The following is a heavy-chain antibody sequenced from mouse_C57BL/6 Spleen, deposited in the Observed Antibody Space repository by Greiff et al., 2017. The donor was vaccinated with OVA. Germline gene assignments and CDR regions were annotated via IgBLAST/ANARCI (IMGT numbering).Heavy chain of an antibody. V-gene: IGHV3-6*01. CDR2: ISYDGSN. D-gene: IGHD1-1*01. Sequence: ESGPGLVKPSQSLSLTCSVTGYSITSGYYWNWIRQFPGNKLEWMGYISYDGSNNYNPSLKNRISITRDTSKNQFFLKLNSVTTEDTATYYCARKDLLRYFDYWGQGTTLTVSS. J-gene: IGHJ2*01. CDR1: GYSITSGYY. CDR3: ARKDLLRYFDY.